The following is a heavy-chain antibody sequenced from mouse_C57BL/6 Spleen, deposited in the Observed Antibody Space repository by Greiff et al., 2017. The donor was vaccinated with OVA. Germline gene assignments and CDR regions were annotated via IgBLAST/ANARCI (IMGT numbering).Heavy chain of an antibody. CDR1: GYAFSSYW. Sequence: QVQLQQSGAELVKPGASVKISCKASGYAFSSYWMNWVKQRPGKGLEWIGQIYPGDGDTNYNGKFKGKATLTADKSSSTAYMQLSSLTSEDSAVYFCARGYYDYDRAFAYWGQGTLVTVSA. CDR3: ARGYYDYDRAFAY. CDR2: IYPGDGDT. V-gene: IGHV1-80*01. D-gene: IGHD2-4*01. J-gene: IGHJ3*01.